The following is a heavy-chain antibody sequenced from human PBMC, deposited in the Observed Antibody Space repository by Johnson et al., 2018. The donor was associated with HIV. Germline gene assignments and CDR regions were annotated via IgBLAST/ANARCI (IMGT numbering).Heavy chain of an antibody. J-gene: IGHJ3*02. CDR2: ISYDGSNK. CDR3: ARNDPAAGTGDAFDI. V-gene: IGHV3-30-3*01. D-gene: IGHD6-13*01. Sequence: QVQLVESGGGVVQPGRSLRLSCAASGFTFSSYAMHWVRQAPGKGLEWVAVISYDGSNKYDAESVKGRFTISRDNSKKKLYLQMNSLRAEETAVYYCARNDPAAGTGDAFDIWGQGTMVTVSS. CDR1: GFTFSSYA.